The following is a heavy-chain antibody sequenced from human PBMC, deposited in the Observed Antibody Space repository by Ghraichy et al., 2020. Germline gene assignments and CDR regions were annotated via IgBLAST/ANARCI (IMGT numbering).Heavy chain of an antibody. V-gene: IGHV3-21*01. Sequence: GGSLRLSCAASGFTFSSYSMNWVRQAPGKGLEWVSSISSSSSYIYYADSVKGRFTISRDNAKNSLYLQMNSLRAEDTAVYYCARAYYYGSGSYQYYFDYWGQGTLVTVSS. CDR2: ISSSSSYI. CDR3: ARAYYYGSGSYQYYFDY. CDR1: GFTFSSYS. J-gene: IGHJ4*02. D-gene: IGHD3-10*01.